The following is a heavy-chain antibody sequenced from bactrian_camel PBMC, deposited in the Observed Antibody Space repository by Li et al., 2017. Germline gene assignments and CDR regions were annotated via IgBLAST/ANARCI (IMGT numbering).Heavy chain of an antibody. CDR1: GYTYNRNC. J-gene: IGHJ4*01. Sequence: DVQLVESGGGSVQAGGSLRLSCAASGYTYNRNCMAWFRQAPGKEREGVARIYTGSGNTYYADSVKGRFTISQDNAKNTVYLQMNSLKPEDTAMYYCAADNGPYGDLCRPSDRYEWNYWGQGTQVTVS. D-gene: IGHD3*01. CDR2: IYTGSGNT. CDR3: AADNGPYGDLCRPSDRYEWNY. V-gene: IGHV3S40*01.